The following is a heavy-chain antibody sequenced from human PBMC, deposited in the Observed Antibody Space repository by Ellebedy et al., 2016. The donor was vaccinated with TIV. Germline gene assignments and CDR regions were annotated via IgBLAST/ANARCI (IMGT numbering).Heavy chain of an antibody. V-gene: IGHV1-18*04. CDR2: ISVYNGNT. J-gene: IGHJ4*02. CDR1: GYTFTSYG. CDR3: ARHMHDFWSGYYSGVRNDFDY. Sequence: AASVKVSCKASGYTFTSYGITWVRQAPGQGLEWMGWISVYNGNTNYEQKLQGRVTMTADTSTSTAYLELRSLRSDDTAVYYCARHMHDFWSGYYSGVRNDFDYWGQGTQVTVSS. D-gene: IGHD3-3*01.